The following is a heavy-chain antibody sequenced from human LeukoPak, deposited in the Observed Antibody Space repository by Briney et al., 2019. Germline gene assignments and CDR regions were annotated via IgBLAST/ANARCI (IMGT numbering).Heavy chain of an antibody. CDR2: IYSGGST. D-gene: IGHD6-19*01. CDR3: ARGAYSSGWYGPPDY. Sequence: PGGSLRLSCAASGFTVSSNYMSWVRQAPGKGLEWVSVIYSGGSTYYAGSVKGRFTISRDNSKNTLYLQMNSLRAEDTAVYYCARGAYSSGWYGPPDYWGQGTLVTVSS. J-gene: IGHJ4*02. CDR1: GFTVSSNY. V-gene: IGHV3-53*01.